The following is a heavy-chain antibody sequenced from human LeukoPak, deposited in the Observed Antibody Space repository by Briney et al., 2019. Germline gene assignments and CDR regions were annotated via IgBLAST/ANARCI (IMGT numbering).Heavy chain of an antibody. CDR3: ARRGGSGRAFDY. V-gene: IGHV4-39*01. J-gene: IGHJ4*02. D-gene: IGHD1-26*01. CDR2: IYYTGST. CDR1: GASISGGTYY. Sequence: PSETLSLTCSVYGASISGGTYYWGWIRQPPGKRLEWIGSIYYTGSTYDNPSLKSRVTISVDTSKNQFSLQLSSVTAADTAVYYCARRGGSGRAFDYWGQGTLVTVSS.